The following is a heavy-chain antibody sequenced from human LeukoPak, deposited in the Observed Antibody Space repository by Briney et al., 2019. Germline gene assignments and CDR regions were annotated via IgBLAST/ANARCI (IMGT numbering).Heavy chain of an antibody. CDR3: ARAVPGFYSSSSSFDY. Sequence: PGGSLRLSCAASGFTFSSYEMNWVRQAPGKGLEWLSYISSSGTTIYYADPVKGRFTISRDNANNSLYLQMNSLRAEDTAVYYCARAVPGFYSSSSSFDYWGQGTLVTVSS. CDR1: GFTFSSYE. D-gene: IGHD6-6*01. CDR2: ISSSGTTI. J-gene: IGHJ4*02. V-gene: IGHV3-48*03.